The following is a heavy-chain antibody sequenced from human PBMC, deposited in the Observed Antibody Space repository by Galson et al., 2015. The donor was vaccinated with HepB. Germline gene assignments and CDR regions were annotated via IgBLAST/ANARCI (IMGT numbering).Heavy chain of an antibody. CDR3: ARDVTPRQYYDFWSGYYGPFDY. CDR2: IWYDGSNK. V-gene: IGHV3-33*01. D-gene: IGHD3-3*01. Sequence: SLRLSCAASGFTFSSYGMHWVRQASGKGLEWVAVIWYDGSNKYYADSVKGRFTISRDNSKNTLYLQMNSLRAEDTAVYYCARDVTPRQYYDFWSGYYGPFDYWGQGTLVTVSS. CDR1: GFTFSSYG. J-gene: IGHJ4*02.